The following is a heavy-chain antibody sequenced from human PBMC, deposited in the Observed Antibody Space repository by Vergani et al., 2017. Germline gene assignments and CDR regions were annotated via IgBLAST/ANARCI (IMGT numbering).Heavy chain of an antibody. Sequence: QVQLQESGPGVVKPSQTLSLTFSVSGVSISSGDHCLTCLRQRPGKGLEWIGYIFYSGTTYDNPSLRSLLTISVDTSQNQFSLKLRSVTAADTAVYYCARVDTXVPATSHFYYMDVWGKGTTVVVSS. V-gene: IGHV4-31*01. J-gene: IGHJ6*03. CDR3: ARVDTXVPATSHFYYMDV. CDR2: IFYSGTT. D-gene: IGHD6-25*01. CDR1: GVSISSGDHC.